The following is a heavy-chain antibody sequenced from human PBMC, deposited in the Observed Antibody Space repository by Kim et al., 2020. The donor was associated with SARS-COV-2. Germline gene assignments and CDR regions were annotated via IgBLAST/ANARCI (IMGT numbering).Heavy chain of an antibody. Sequence: SVKVSCKASGGTFASYAISWVRQAPGQGLEWMGRIIPTITVPNHARNFQGRVTISADRSTRTAYMELSSLRSEGTAMYYCAIDRYGDRDIFDIWGQGTMVTVSS. CDR2: IIPTITVP. D-gene: IGHD4-17*01. J-gene: IGHJ3*02. CDR1: GGTFASYA. CDR3: AIDRYGDRDIFDI. V-gene: IGHV1-69*04.